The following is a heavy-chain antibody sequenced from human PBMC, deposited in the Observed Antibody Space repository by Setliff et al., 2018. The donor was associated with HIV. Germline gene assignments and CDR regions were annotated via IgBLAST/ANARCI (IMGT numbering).Heavy chain of an antibody. J-gene: IGHJ4*02. CDR1: GGSFSGYY. CDR3: ARDPPGYGDSNDY. CDR2: IYYSGST. V-gene: IGHV4-59*01. D-gene: IGHD4-17*01. Sequence: PSETLSLTCAVSGGSFSGYYWSWIRQSPGKGLEWLGYIYYSGSTTYNPSLKSRVTMSIDTSKNQFSLKLRSVTAADTAVYYCARDPPGYGDSNDYWGQGTLVTVSS.